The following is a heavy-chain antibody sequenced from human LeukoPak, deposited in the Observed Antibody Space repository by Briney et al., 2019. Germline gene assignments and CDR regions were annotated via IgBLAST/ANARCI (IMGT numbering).Heavy chain of an antibody. D-gene: IGHD1-26*01. V-gene: IGHV5-51*01. CDR3: AISSGSYYFHPNQEPYYFDY. J-gene: IGHJ4*02. CDR2: IYPGDSDT. CDR1: GYSFTSYW. Sequence: GESLKISCKGSGYSFTSYWIGWVRQMPGKGLEWMGIIYPGDSDTRYSPSFQGQVTISADKSISTAYLQWSSLKASDTAMYYCAISSGSYYFHPNQEPYYFDYWGQGTLVTVSS.